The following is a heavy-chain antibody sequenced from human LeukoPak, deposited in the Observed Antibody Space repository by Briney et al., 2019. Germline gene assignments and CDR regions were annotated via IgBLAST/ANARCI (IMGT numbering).Heavy chain of an antibody. J-gene: IGHJ4*01. Sequence: GGSLRLSCSASGFTFSDYYMGWVRQAPGKGLEWLSYIDMSGSTIYYADSVKGRFTISRDNAKNSLFLQMNNLRAEDTAVYYCAKDILAAGLFFDYWGPGALVTVSS. CDR1: GFTFSDYY. V-gene: IGHV3-11*01. D-gene: IGHD6-13*01. CDR2: IDMSGSTI. CDR3: AKDILAAGLFFDY.